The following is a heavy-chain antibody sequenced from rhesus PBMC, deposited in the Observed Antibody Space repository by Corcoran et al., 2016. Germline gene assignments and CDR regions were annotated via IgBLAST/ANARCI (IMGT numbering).Heavy chain of an antibody. J-gene: IGHJ4*01. V-gene: IGHV4-147*01. Sequence: QVQLQESGPGLVKPSETLSLTCAVSGGSISSNYWSWIRQSPWKGLKWIGYNYGGSGSTSYNPSLKRRVTISTDTSKNQFSLKLSSVTAADNAVYYCARQYSNYPYFDYWGQGVLVTVSS. CDR1: GGSISSNY. CDR3: ARQYSNYPYFDY. D-gene: IGHD4-23*01. CDR2: NYGGSGST.